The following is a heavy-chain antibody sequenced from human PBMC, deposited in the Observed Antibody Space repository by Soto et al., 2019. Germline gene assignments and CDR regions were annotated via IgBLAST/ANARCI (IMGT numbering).Heavy chain of an antibody. CDR3: ARAPRHRSGWSIINYFEY. Sequence: SETLSFTCTVSVGSISSGCYYLSWIRHHPGKGLEWIGYIYYSWSTYYNPSLKSRVTISVDTSKNQFSLKLSSVTAADTAVYYCARAPRHRSGWSIINYFEYWGKGTMVTVSS. J-gene: IGHJ4*02. V-gene: IGHV4-31*03. D-gene: IGHD6-19*01. CDR1: VGSISSGCYY. CDR2: IYYSWST.